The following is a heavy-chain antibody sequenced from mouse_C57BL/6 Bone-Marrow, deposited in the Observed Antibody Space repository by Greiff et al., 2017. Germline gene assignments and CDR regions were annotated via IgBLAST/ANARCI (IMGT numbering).Heavy chain of an antibody. CDR2: IYPRDSST. Sequence: VKLQESGPELVKPGASVKLSCKASGYTFTSYDINWVKQRPGQGLEWIGLIYPRDSSTNYNGKFKGKATLTADKSASTAYMQLSSLTSEDSAVYFCAGGTLNIPDYWGQGTTLTVSS. D-gene: IGHD3-3*01. J-gene: IGHJ2*01. CDR1: GYTFTSYD. CDR3: AGGTLNIPDY. V-gene: IGHV1-85*01.